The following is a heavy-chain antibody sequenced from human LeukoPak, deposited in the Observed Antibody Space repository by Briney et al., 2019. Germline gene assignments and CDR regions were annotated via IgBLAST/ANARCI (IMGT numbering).Heavy chain of an antibody. CDR2: IYHTGRT. D-gene: IGHD1-1*01. Sequence: SETLSLTCTVSGGSISSSSHSWGWIRQPPGKGLEWTGTIYHTGRTYYNPSLESRLTISVDTSKNQFSLKLTSVTAADTAIYYCAQSLGSGNWIGNWFDPWGQGTLVTVSS. CDR1: GGSISSSSHS. J-gene: IGHJ5*02. CDR3: AQSLGSGNWIGNWFDP. V-gene: IGHV4-39*01.